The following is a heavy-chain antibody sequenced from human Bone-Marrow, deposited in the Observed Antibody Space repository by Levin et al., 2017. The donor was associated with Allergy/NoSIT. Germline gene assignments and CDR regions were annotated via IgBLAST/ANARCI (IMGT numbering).Heavy chain of an antibody. D-gene: IGHD6-19*01. CDR1: GFNFKTFA. J-gene: IGHJ6*02. CDR3: ARDHGWDVTSQPPAGYYYGMDV. V-gene: IGHV3-30*03. Sequence: PGGSLRLSCVASGFNFKTFAMHWVRQAPGKGLEWLAAISHDGTKIEYPESVKGRFTLSRDDSKNTLYLQMNSLSSEDTAVYSCARDHGWDVTSQPPAGYYYGMDVWGHGTTVTVTS. CDR2: ISHDGTKI.